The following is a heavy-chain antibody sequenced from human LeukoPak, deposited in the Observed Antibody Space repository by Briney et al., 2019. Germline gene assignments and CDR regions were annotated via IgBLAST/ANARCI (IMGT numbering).Heavy chain of an antibody. CDR2: INPNSGGT. D-gene: IGHD2-21*01. Sequence: ASVKVSCKASGYTFTGYYMHWVRQAPGQGLEWMGWINPNSGGTNYAQESQGRVTMTRDTSISTAYMELSRLRSDDTAVYYCARDLFVVANYAFDIWGQGTMVTVSS. J-gene: IGHJ3*02. CDR1: GYTFTGYY. CDR3: ARDLFVVANYAFDI. V-gene: IGHV1-2*02.